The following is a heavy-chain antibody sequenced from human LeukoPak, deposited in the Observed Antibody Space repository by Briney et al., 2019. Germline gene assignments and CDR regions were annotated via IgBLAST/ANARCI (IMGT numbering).Heavy chain of an antibody. V-gene: IGHV3-30*04. J-gene: IGHJ4*02. D-gene: IGHD1-1*01. CDR2: ISYDGSNK. Sequence: GGSLRLSCAASGFTFSSYAMHWVRQAPGKGLEWVAIISYDGSNKYYADSVKGRFTISRDNPQNSLYLQMNSLRVEDTAVYYCVKDHTGKEDKWGQGTLVTVSS. CDR1: GFTFSSYA. CDR3: VKDHTGKEDK.